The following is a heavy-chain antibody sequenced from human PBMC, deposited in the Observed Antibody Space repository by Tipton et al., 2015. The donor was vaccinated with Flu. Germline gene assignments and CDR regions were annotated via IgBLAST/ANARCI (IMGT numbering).Heavy chain of an antibody. J-gene: IGHJ4*02. V-gene: IGHV1-2*04. CDR1: GYTFIGYH. CDR2: INPNTGGI. Sequence: QVQLVQSGAEVKKPGASVKVCCKASGYTFIGYHIHWVRQAPGQGLEWMGWINPNTGGINYAQKFQGWVTMTRDTPISTAYMELSRLRSDDTAVYYCARSKDYYGSGSYFDYWGQGTLVTVSS. D-gene: IGHD3-10*01. CDR3: ARSKDYYGSGSYFDY.